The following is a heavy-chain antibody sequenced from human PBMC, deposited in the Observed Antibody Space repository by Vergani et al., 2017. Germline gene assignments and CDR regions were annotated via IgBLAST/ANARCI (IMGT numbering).Heavy chain of an antibody. V-gene: IGHV1-69*13. D-gene: IGHD3-3*01. Sequence: QVQLVQSGAEVKKPGSSVKVSCKASGGTFSSYAISWVRQAPGQGLEWMGRIIPIFGTANYAQKFQGRVTITADESTSTAYMELSSLRSEDTAVYYCASRDITIFGVVIIRGYYYYGMDVWGQGP. CDR2: IIPIFGTA. CDR1: GGTFSSYA. CDR3: ASRDITIFGVVIIRGYYYYGMDV. J-gene: IGHJ6*02.